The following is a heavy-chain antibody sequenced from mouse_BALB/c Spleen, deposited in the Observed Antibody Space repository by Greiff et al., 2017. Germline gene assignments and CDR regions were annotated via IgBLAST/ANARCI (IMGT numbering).Heavy chain of an antibody. D-gene: IGHD1-1*01. CDR2: IDPENGDT. CDR3: ARVRFYAMDY. CDR1: GFNIKDYY. J-gene: IGHJ4*01. V-gene: IGHV14-4*02. Sequence: VQLQQSGAELVRSGASVKLSCTASGFNIKDYYMHWVKQRPEQGLEWIGWIDPENGDTEYAPKFQGKATMTADTSSNTAYLQLKSLTSEDSAVYYCARVRFYAMDYWGQGTSVTVSS.